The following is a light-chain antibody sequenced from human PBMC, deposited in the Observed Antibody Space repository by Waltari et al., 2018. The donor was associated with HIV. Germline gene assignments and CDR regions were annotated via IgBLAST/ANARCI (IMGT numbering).Light chain of an antibody. V-gene: IGKV1-5*01. CDR3: QQYDTFPYT. Sequence: DIQMTQSPSTLSASVGDRVTITCRASQKISSWLAWYQQKPGKAPNLLIYQGSTLQGGVPSRFSGSGSETDFTLTINKLQSDDFGTYYCQQYDTFPYTFGPGTNLEIK. J-gene: IGKJ2*01. CDR2: QGS. CDR1: QKISSW.